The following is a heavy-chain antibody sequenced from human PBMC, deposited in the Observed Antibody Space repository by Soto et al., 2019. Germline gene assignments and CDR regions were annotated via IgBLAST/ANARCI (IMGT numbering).Heavy chain of an antibody. V-gene: IGHV4-31*03. CDR3: ARGGVYYYILTGYYPFDY. D-gene: IGHD3-9*01. Sequence: QVQLQESGPGLGKPSQTLSLTCTVSGGSISSGGYYWSWSRQHPGKGLEWIGYIYYSGSTYYNPSLKSRVTISVDTSKNQFSLKRSSVTAADTAVYYWARGGVYYYILTGYYPFDYWGQGTLVTVSS. CDR1: GGSISSGGYY. J-gene: IGHJ4*02. CDR2: IYYSGST.